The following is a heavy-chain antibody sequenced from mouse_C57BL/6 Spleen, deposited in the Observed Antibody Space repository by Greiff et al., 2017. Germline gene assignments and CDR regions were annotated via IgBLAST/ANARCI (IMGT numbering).Heavy chain of an antibody. CDR1: GYSFTDYN. D-gene: IGHD1-1*02. V-gene: IGHV1-39*01. CDR2: INPNYGTT. Sequence: EVHLVESGPELVKPGASVKISCKASGYSFTDYNMNWVKQSNGKSLEWIGVINPNYGTTSYNQKFKGKATLTVDQSSSTAYMQLNSLTSEDSAVYYCAKYYGYWYFDVWGTGTTVTVSS. CDR3: AKYYGYWYFDV. J-gene: IGHJ1*03.